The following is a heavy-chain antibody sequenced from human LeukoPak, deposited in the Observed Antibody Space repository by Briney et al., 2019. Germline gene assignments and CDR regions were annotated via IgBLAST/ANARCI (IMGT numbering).Heavy chain of an antibody. CDR1: GFTFSSYG. J-gene: IGHJ4*02. CDR2: ISYDGSNK. Sequence: PGGSLRLSCAASGFTFSSYGMHWVRQAPGKGPEWVAVISYDGSNKYYADSVKGRFTISRDNSKNTLYLQMNSLRAEDTAVYYCAKDLFYDGGIDYWGQGTLVTVSS. V-gene: IGHV3-30*18. CDR3: AKDLFYDGGIDY. D-gene: IGHD2/OR15-2a*01.